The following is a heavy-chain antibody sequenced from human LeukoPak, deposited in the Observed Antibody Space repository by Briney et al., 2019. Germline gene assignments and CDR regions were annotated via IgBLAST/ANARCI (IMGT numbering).Heavy chain of an antibody. CDR1: GFTLSNAW. J-gene: IGHJ5*02. CDR3: TTLGYSGYEYEGDTAMDA. V-gene: IGHV3-15*01. CDR2: IKSKTDGGTT. Sequence: GGSLRLSCAASGFTLSNAWMSWVRQAPGKGLEWVGRIKSKTDGGTTDYAAPVKGKFTISRDDSKNTLYLKMNRLQTEDTAVYYCTTLGYSGYEYEGDTAMDAWGQGTLVTVSS. D-gene: IGHD5-12*01.